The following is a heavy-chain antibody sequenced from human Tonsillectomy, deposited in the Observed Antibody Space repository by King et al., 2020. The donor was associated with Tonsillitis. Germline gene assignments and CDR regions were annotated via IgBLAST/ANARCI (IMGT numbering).Heavy chain of an antibody. CDR2: IGTAGDT. D-gene: IGHD3-10*01. V-gene: IGHV3-13*01. J-gene: IGHJ4*02. Sequence: QLVQSGGGLVQPGGSLRLSCAASGFTFSSYDMHWVRQATGKGLEWVSAIGTAGDTYYPGAVKGRFTISRENAKNSLYLQMNSLRAGDPAVYYCARSVGGSPLRGYFDYWGQGTLVTVSS. CDR1: GFTFSSYD. CDR3: ARSVGGSPLRGYFDY.